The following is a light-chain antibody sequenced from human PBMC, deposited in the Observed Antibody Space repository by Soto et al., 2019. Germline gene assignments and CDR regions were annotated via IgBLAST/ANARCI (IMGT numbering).Light chain of an antibody. J-gene: IGKJ4*01. CDR3: QQYYSTPLT. CDR2: WAS. CDR1: QSVLYSSNNKNY. V-gene: IGKV4-1*01. Sequence: DIVMTQSPDSLAVSLGERATINCKSSQSVLYSSNNKNYLAWYQQKPGQPPKLLIYWASTRESGVPDRFSGSWSGTDFTLTISSLQAEDLAVYYCQQYYSTPLTFGGGTKVDIK.